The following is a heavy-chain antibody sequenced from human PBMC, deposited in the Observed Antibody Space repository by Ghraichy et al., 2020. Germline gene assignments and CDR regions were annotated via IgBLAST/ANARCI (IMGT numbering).Heavy chain of an antibody. CDR2: ISSSSSYI. D-gene: IGHD5-12*01. J-gene: IGHJ4*02. CDR3: ARVKYSGYENTPFDY. V-gene: IGHV3-21*01. Sequence: LSLTCAASGFTFSSYSMNWVRQAPGKGLEWVSSISSSSSYIYYADSVKGRFTISRDNAKNSLYLQMNSLRAEDTAVYYCARVKYSGYENTPFDYWGQGTLVTVSS. CDR1: GFTFSSYS.